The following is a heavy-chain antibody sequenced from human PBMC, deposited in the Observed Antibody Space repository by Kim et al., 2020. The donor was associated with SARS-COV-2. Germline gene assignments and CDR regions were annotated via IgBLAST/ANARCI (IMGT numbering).Heavy chain of an antibody. CDR3: ARLGYQLFSYYGMDV. D-gene: IGHD2-2*01. Sequence: ASVKVSCKASGYTFTGYYMHWVRQAPGQGLEWMGRINPNSGGTNYAQKFQGRVTMTRDTSISTAYMELSRLRSDDTAVYYCARLGYQLFSYYGMDVWGQGTTVTVSS. V-gene: IGHV1-2*06. J-gene: IGHJ6*02. CDR1: GYTFTGYY. CDR2: INPNSGGT.